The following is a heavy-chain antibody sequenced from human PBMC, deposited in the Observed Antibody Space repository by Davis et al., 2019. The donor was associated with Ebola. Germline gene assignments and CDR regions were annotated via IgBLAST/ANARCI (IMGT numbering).Heavy chain of an antibody. Sequence: GGSLRLSCPASGFTFSNYGMNWVRQAPGKGLEWVSGISDNGGSAHYADSVTGRFTISRDNSRNTLSLQMNSLRAEDTAVYYCAKGGGTSSSDFRRTWGQGTLVTVSS. V-gene: IGHV3-23*01. CDR3: AKGGGTSSSDFRRT. CDR2: ISDNGGSA. J-gene: IGHJ5*02. CDR1: GFTFSNYG. D-gene: IGHD6-6*01.